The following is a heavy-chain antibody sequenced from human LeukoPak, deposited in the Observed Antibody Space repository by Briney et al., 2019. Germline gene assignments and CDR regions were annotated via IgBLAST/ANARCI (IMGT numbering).Heavy chain of an antibody. CDR3: VRDSDRVRDY. D-gene: IGHD3-10*01. J-gene: IGHJ4*02. Sequence: GGSLRLSCAASGFTFSTYWMSWVRQAPGKGLEWVANIKQDGSEESYVDSVKGRFTISRDNAKNSLYLQMNSLRVEDTAVYYCVRDSDRVRDYWGQGTLVTVSS. V-gene: IGHV3-7*01. CDR2: IKQDGSEE. CDR1: GFTFSTYW.